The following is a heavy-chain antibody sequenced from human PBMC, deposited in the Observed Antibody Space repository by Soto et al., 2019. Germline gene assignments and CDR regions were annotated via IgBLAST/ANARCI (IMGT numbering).Heavy chain of an antibody. CDR1: GDSVSTNSGA. D-gene: IGHD3-3*01. CDR3: ARAGSTMYRLHPRFDY. Sequence: SQTLSLTCAISGDSVSTNSGAWNWIRQSPSRGLEWLGRTFYRSRWYSDYADSVKGRININSDTSKNQFSLQLSSVTPEDTAVYYCARAGSTMYRLHPRFDYWGQGTLVTVSS. V-gene: IGHV6-1*01. J-gene: IGHJ4*02. CDR2: TFYRSRWYS.